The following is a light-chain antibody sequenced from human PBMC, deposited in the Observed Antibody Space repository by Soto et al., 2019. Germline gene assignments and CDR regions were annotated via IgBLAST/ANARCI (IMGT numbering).Light chain of an antibody. V-gene: IGKV4-1*01. CDR2: WAS. CDR3: QQYYSTLFT. Sequence: DIVMTQSPDSLAVSLGERATINCKSSQSVLYSSNNKNYLAWYQQKPGQPPKLLIYWASTRESGVPDRFSGSGSGIHFTLTISSLQAEDVAVYYCQQYYSTLFTFGPGTKVDIK. CDR1: QSVLYSSNNKNY. J-gene: IGKJ3*01.